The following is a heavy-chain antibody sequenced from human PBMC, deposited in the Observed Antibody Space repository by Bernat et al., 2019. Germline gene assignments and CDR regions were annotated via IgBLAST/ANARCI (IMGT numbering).Heavy chain of an antibody. CDR3: AKDPRGYSSGWYGEFDY. J-gene: IGHJ4*02. Sequence: QVQLVESGGGVVQPGRSLRLSCAASGFTFSSYGMHWVRQAPGKGLEWVAVISYDGSNKYYADSVKGRFTISRDNSKNTLYLQVNSLRAEDTAVYYCAKDPRGYSSGWYGEFDYWGQGTLVTVSS. CDR1: GFTFSSYG. CDR2: ISYDGSNK. D-gene: IGHD6-19*01. V-gene: IGHV3-30*18.